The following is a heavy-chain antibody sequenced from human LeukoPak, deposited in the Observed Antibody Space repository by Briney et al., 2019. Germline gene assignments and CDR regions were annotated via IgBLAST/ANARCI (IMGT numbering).Heavy chain of an antibody. CDR3: AKGLRFLEWLLYFDY. CDR2: ISGSGGST. Sequence: GGSLRLSCAASGFTFSSYAMSWVRHAPGKGLEWVSAISGSGGSTYYADSVKGRFTISRDNSKNTLYLQMNSLRAEDTAVYYCAKGLRFLEWLLYFDYWGQGTLVTVSS. V-gene: IGHV3-23*01. D-gene: IGHD3-3*01. CDR1: GFTFSSYA. J-gene: IGHJ4*02.